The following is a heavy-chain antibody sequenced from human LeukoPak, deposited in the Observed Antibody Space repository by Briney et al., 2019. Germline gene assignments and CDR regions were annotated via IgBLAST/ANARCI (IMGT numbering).Heavy chain of an antibody. Sequence: GGPLRLSCAASGFTFSSYWMHWVRQAPGKGLVWVSRINSDGSSTSYADSVKGRFTISRDNAKNTLYLQMNSLRAEDTAVYYCARMGAAATGAFDIWGQGTMVTVSS. CDR1: GFTFSSYW. D-gene: IGHD6-13*01. CDR3: ARMGAAATGAFDI. J-gene: IGHJ3*02. CDR2: INSDGSST. V-gene: IGHV3-74*01.